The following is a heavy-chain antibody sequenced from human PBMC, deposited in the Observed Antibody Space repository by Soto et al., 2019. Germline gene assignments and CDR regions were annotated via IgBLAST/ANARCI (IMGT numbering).Heavy chain of an antibody. CDR3: AREEEGIVVVVAATQTAAFDY. CDR2: INHSGST. CDR1: GGSFSGYY. D-gene: IGHD2-15*01. J-gene: IGHJ4*02. V-gene: IGHV4-34*01. Sequence: QVQLQQWGAGLLKPSETLSLTCAVYGGSFSGYYWSWIRQPPGKGLEWIGEINHSGSTNYNPSLKSRVTISVDTSKNQFSLKLSSVTAADTAVYYCAREEEGIVVVVAATQTAAFDYWGQGTLVTVSS.